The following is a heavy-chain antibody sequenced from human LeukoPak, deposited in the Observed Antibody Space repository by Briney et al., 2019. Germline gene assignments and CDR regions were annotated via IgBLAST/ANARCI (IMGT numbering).Heavy chain of an antibody. CDR1: GGTFSSYA. CDR2: IVPIFGLA. V-gene: IGHV1-69*01. CDR3: ARDKGPGHRRGRYYYYMDV. J-gene: IGHJ6*03. Sequence: GSSVKGSCKASGGTFSSYAISWVRQAPGQGLEWMGGIVPIFGLANYAQKFQGRVTITADESTSTAYMELTSLRSEGTAVYYCARDKGPGHRRGRYYYYMDVWGRGTTVTVSS.